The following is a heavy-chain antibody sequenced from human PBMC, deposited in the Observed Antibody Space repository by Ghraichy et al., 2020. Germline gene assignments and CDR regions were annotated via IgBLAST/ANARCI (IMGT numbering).Heavy chain of an antibody. Sequence: GGSLRLSCAASGFTFDDYAMHWVRQAPGKGLEWVSGISWNSGSIGYADSVKGRFTISRDNAKNSLYLQMNSLRAEDTALYYCAKDRHPTPNYYYYGMDVWGQGTTVTVSS. J-gene: IGHJ6*02. CDR3: AKDRHPTPNYYYYGMDV. D-gene: IGHD2-15*01. V-gene: IGHV3-9*01. CDR1: GFTFDDYA. CDR2: ISWNSGSI.